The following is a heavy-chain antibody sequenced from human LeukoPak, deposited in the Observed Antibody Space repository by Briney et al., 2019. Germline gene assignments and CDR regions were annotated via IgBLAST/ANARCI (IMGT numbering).Heavy chain of an antibody. D-gene: IGHD3-22*01. CDR3: ARGSMIVVVRSDNNWFDP. CDR2: IYYSGST. CDR1: GGSISSGGYY. Sequence: SETLSLTCTVSGGSISSGGYYWSWIRQHPGKGLEWIGYIYYSGSTYYNPSLKSRVTISVDTSKNQFSLKLSSVTAAGTAVYYCARGSMIVVVRSDNNWFDPWGQGTLVTVSS. J-gene: IGHJ5*02. V-gene: IGHV4-31*03.